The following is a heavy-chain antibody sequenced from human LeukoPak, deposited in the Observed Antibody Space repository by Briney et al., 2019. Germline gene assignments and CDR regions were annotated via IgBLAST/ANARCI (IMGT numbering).Heavy chain of an antibody. D-gene: IGHD3-22*01. V-gene: IGHV3-23*01. CDR1: GFTFSSYA. Sequence: PGGSLRLSCAASGFTFSSYAMSWVRQAPGKGLEWVSAISGSGGSTYYADSVKGRFTISRDNSKNTLYLQMNSLRAEDTAVYYCAKITGQYYDSSGYYDYWGQGTLVTVSS. J-gene: IGHJ4*02. CDR2: ISGSGGST. CDR3: AKITGQYYDSSGYYDY.